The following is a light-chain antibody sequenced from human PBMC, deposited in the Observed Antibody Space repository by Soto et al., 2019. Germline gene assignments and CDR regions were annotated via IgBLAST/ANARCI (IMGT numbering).Light chain of an antibody. CDR2: GAS. CDR1: QSVSSSY. J-gene: IGKJ1*01. V-gene: IGKV3-20*01. CDR3: QQYVTSTRT. Sequence: EIVLTQSPGTLSLSPGERATLSCRASQSVSSSYLAWYQQKPGQAPRLLIYGASSRATGIPDRFSGSGSGTDFTITISRMEPEDFAVYYCQQYVTSTRTFGQGTTVEIK.